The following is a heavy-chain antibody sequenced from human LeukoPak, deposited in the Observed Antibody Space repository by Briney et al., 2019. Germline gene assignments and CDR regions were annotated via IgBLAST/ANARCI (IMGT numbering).Heavy chain of an antibody. CDR3: ARVPRSGGSIDY. Sequence: GGSLRLSCAASGFTFSDYYMTWIRQAPGKGLEWVSYISSSGSTTHYADSVKGRFTISRNNAKNSLFVQMSNLRAEDTAVYYCARVPRSGGSIDYWGQGTLVTVSS. J-gene: IGHJ4*02. V-gene: IGHV3-11*01. CDR1: GFTFSDYY. D-gene: IGHD6-19*01. CDR2: ISSSGSTT.